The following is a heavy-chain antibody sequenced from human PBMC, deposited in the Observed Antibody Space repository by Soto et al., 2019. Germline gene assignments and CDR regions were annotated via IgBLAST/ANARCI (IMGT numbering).Heavy chain of an antibody. D-gene: IGHD3-10*01. CDR3: ARVGITMVRGVIAPGYYFDY. CDR1: GFTVSSNY. J-gene: IGHJ4*02. CDR2: IYSGGST. V-gene: IGHV3-53*04. Sequence: GGSLRLSCAASGFTVSSNYMSWVRQAPGKGLEWVSVIYSGGSTYYADSVKGRFTISRHNSKNTLYLQMSSLRAEDTAVYYCARVGITMVRGVIAPGYYFDYWGQGTLVTVSS.